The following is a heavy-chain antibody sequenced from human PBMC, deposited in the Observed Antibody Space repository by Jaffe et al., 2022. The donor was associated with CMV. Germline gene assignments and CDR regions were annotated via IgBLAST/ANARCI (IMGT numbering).Heavy chain of an antibody. J-gene: IGHJ5*02. CDR1: GGSISSYY. V-gene: IGHV4-59*01. CDR3: ARRRVDAPVGFDP. D-gene: IGHD5-12*01. Sequence: QVQLQESGPGLVKPSETLSLTCTVSGGSISSYYWSWIRQPPGKGLEWIGYIYYSGSTNYNPSLKSRVTISVDTSKNQFSLKLSSVTAADTAVYYCARRRVDAPVGFDPWGQGTLVTVSS. CDR2: IYYSGST.